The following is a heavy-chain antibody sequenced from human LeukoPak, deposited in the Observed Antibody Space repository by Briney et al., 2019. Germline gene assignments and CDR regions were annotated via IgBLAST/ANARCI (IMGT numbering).Heavy chain of an antibody. D-gene: IGHD3-10*01. CDR2: ISYDGSNK. J-gene: IGHJ4*02. CDR1: GFTFSSYG. Sequence: QPGGSLRLSCAASGFTFSSYGMHWVRQAPGKGLEWVAVISYDGSNKYYADSVKGRFTISRDNSKNTLYLQMNSLRAEDTAVYYRAKDTRGETYYYGSGSYYGVDYWGQGTLVTVSS. V-gene: IGHV3-30*18. CDR3: AKDTRGETYYYGSGSYYGVDY.